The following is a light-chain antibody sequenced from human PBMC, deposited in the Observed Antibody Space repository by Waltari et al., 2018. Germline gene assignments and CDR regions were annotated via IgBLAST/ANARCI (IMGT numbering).Light chain of an antibody. CDR2: DDT. CDR1: NIGSKS. CDR3: QVWDSSSDHV. J-gene: IGLJ1*01. Sequence: SYVLTQPPSVSVAPGQTARITCGGNNIGSKSVHWYQQKPGQAPVLVVYDDTDRPSGIPWRFSGSNSGNTATLTISRVEAGDEADYYCQVWDSSSDHVFGTGTKVTVL. V-gene: IGLV3-21*02.